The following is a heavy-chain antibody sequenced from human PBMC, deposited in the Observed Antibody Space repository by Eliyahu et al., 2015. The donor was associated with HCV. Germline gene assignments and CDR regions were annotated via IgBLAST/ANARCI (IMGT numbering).Heavy chain of an antibody. J-gene: IGHJ4*02. CDR1: XFTFSSHW. D-gene: IGHD6-13*01. Sequence: EVQLVESGGILVQPXGXLXLSCAASXFTFSSHWXXWVRQAPGKGLEWVANINQGGSLKYYVDSLKGRFTISRDNAKSSLYLQMNSLRVEDTAVYYCARDGPAAGYYFDYWGQGTLVTVSS. V-gene: IGHV3-7*01. CDR3: ARDGPAAGYYFDY. CDR2: INQGGSLK.